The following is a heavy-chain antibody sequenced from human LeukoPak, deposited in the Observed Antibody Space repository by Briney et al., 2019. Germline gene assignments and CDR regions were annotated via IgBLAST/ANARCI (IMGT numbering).Heavy chain of an antibody. V-gene: IGHV4-34*01. CDR1: GGSFSGYY. Sequence: SETLSLTCAVYGGSFSGYYWSWIRQPPGKGLEWIGEINHSGSTNYNPSLKSRVTISVDTSKNQFSLKLSSVTAADTAVYYCARGAVLLWFGGLPYNWFDPWGQGTLVTVSS. CDR3: ARGAVLLWFGGLPYNWFDP. CDR2: INHSGST. D-gene: IGHD3-10*01. J-gene: IGHJ5*02.